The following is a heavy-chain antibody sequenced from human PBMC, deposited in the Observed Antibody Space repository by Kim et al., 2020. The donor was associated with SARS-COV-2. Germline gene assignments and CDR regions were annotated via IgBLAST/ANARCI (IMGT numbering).Heavy chain of an antibody. CDR1: GFTFSSYA. V-gene: IGHV3-23*01. CDR2: VSGSGATI. Sequence: GGSLRLSCAASGFTFSSYAMSWVRQAPGKGLEWVSSVSGSGATIYYADSVKGRFTISRDNSKNTLYLQMNSLRADDTAVYYCAKVAVIIPAARDWFDYWGQGSLVTVSS. D-gene: IGHD2-2*01. CDR3: AKVAVIIPAARDWFDY. J-gene: IGHJ4*02.